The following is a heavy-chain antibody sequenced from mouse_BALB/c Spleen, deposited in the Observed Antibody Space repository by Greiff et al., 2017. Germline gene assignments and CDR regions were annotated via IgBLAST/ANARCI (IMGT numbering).Heavy chain of an antibody. CDR1: GFTFSSYT. J-gene: IGHJ3*01. CDR2: ISSGGSYT. V-gene: IGHV5-6-4*01. Sequence: EVNLVESGGGLVKPGGSLKLSCAASGFTFSSYTMSWVRQTPEKRLEWVATISSGGSYTYYPDSVKGRFTISRDNAKNTLYLQMSSLKSEDTAMYYCTREGGYDPWFAYWGQGTLVTVSA. D-gene: IGHD2-14*01. CDR3: TREGGYDPWFAY.